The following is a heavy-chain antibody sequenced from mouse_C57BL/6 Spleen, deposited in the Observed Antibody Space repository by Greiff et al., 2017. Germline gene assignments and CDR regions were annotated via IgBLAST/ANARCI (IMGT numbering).Heavy chain of an antibody. CDR1: GYTFTSYW. CDR3: ARCPITTVVDWYFDV. Sequence: VQLQQSGAELAKPGASVKLSCKASGYTFTSYWMHWVKQRPGQGLEWIGYINPSSGYTKYNQKFKDKATLTADKSSSTSYMQLSSLTYEDSAVYYCARCPITTVVDWYFDVWGTGTTVTVSS. V-gene: IGHV1-7*01. CDR2: INPSSGYT. D-gene: IGHD1-1*01. J-gene: IGHJ1*03.